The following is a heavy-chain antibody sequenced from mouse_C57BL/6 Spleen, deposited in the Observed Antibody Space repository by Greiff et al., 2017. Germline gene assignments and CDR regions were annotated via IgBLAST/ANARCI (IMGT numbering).Heavy chain of an antibody. Sequence: VQRVESGPELVKPGASVKISCKASGYAFSSSWMNWVKQRPGKGLEWIGRIYPGDGDTNYNGKFKGKATLTADKSSSTAYMQLSSLTSEDSAVYFCATYGSSSTGTVAWFAYWGQGTLVTVSA. J-gene: IGHJ3*01. CDR1: GYAFSSSW. D-gene: IGHD1-1*01. CDR3: ATYGSSSTGTVAWFAY. V-gene: IGHV1-82*01. CDR2: IYPGDGDT.